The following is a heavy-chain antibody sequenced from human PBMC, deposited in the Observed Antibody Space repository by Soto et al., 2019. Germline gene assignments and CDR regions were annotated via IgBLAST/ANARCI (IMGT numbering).Heavy chain of an antibody. CDR1: GFTFSSYW. CDR3: AREGGMGYCSGGSCY. V-gene: IGHV3-7*01. Sequence: EVQLVESGGGLVQPGGSLRLSCAASGFTFSSYWMSWVRQAPGKGLEWVANIKQDGSEKYYVDSMKGRFTISRDNAKNSLYLQMNSLRAEDTAVYYCAREGGMGYCSGGSCYWGQGTLVTVSS. D-gene: IGHD2-15*01. J-gene: IGHJ4*02. CDR2: IKQDGSEK.